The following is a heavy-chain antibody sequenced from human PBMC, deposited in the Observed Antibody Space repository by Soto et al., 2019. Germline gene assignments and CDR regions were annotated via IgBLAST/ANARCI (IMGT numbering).Heavy chain of an antibody. D-gene: IGHD2-15*01. J-gene: IGHJ4*02. CDR3: AMDLYGGSSRFDY. V-gene: IGHV3-30*03. CDR2: ISSDGINK. CDR1: GFTFSNNG. Sequence: QVQLVESGGGAVQPGRSLRLSCAASGFTFSNNGIHWVRQAPGKGLEWVAVISSDGINKYYADSVKGRSTISRDNFKNTLFLQMNSLRVEDTAVYYCAMDLYGGSSRFDYWGQGTLVTVSS.